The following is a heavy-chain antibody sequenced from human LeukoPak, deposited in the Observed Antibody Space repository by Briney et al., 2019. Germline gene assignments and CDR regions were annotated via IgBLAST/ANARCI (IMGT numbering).Heavy chain of an antibody. CDR3: ARHYSYSSGWYDY. Sequence: PSETLSLTCTVSGDSISSYYWSWIRQPPRKELEWIGYIYYSGSTNYNPSLKSRVTISVDTSKNQFSLKLSSVTAADTAVYYCARHYSYSSGWYDYWGQGTLVTVSS. J-gene: IGHJ4*02. V-gene: IGHV4-59*01. D-gene: IGHD6-19*01. CDR2: IYYSGST. CDR1: GDSISSYY.